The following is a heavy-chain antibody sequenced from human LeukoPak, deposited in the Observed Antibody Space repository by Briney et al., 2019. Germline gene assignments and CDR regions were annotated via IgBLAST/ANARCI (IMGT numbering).Heavy chain of an antibody. CDR3: ANQNYYGSGSYPDS. CDR1: GFTFSTYA. V-gene: IGHV3-23*01. Sequence: GGSLRLSCAASGFTFSTYAMSWVRQAPGKGLDWVSVISFNGDATYYADSAEGRFTISRDNSKNTLHLQMDSLRAEDTGIYFCANQNYYGSGSYPDSWGQGTLVTVSS. CDR2: ISFNGDAT. J-gene: IGHJ4*02. D-gene: IGHD3-10*01.